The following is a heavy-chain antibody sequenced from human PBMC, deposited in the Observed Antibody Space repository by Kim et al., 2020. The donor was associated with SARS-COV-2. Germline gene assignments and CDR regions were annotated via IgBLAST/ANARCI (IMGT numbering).Heavy chain of an antibody. CDR3: ARDRITGTTGGFDY. J-gene: IGHJ4*02. D-gene: IGHD1-20*01. Sequence: NPPLKSRVTRSVDTSKNQFSLKLYSVTAADTAVYYCARDRITGTTGGFDYWGQGTLVTVSS. V-gene: IGHV4-31*02.